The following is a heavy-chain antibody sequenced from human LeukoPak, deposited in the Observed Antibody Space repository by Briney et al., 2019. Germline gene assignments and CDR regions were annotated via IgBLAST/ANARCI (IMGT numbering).Heavy chain of an antibody. CDR1: GGSISSYY. J-gene: IGHJ4*02. CDR3: ARNGDDSSDYYYFDY. CDR2: IYTSGST. Sequence: SETLSLTCTVSGGSISSYYWSWIRQPAGKGLEWNGRIYTSGSTNYNPSLKSRVTMSVDTSKNQFSLKLNSVTAADTAIYYCARNGDDSSDYYYFDYWGQGTLVTVSS. D-gene: IGHD3-22*01. V-gene: IGHV4-4*07.